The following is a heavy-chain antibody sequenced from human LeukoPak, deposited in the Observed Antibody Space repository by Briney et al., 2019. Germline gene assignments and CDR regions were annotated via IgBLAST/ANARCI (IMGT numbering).Heavy chain of an antibody. CDR2: INPSGDTT. CDR3: ARGVVGATTGWFDP. Sequence: ASVKVSCKASGFSFIRNYMHWVRQAPGQGLGGRGGINPSGDTTRYAQTLQGRLTMTRDTSTSTVYMELSSLRSDDTAVYYCARGVVGATTGWFDPWGQGTLVTVSS. D-gene: IGHD1-26*01. J-gene: IGHJ5*02. V-gene: IGHV1-46*04. CDR1: GFSFIRNY.